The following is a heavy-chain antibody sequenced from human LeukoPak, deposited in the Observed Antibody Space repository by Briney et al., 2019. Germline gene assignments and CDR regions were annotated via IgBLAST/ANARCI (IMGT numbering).Heavy chain of an antibody. V-gene: IGHV4-39*01. D-gene: IGHD3-9*01. CDR3: AGRYFDWLRGIDP. Sequence: SETLSLTCTVSGGSISSSSYYWGWIRQPPGKGLEWIGSIYYSGSTYYNPSLKSRVAISVDTSKNQFSLKLSSVTAADTAVYYCAGRYFDWLRGIDPWGQGTLVTVSS. J-gene: IGHJ5*02. CDR1: GGSISSSSYY. CDR2: IYYSGST.